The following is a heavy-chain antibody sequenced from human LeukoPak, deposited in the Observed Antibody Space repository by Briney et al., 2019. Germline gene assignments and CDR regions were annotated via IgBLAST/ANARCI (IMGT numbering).Heavy chain of an antibody. CDR1: GGSISSSSYY. V-gene: IGHV4-39*07. CDR2: MYYSGST. CDR3: AGDLPLAYCGGDCYSRWFDP. Sequence: SEALSLTCTVSGGSISSSSYYWGWIRQPPGKGLEWIGSMYYSGSTYYNPSLKSRVTISVDTSKNQFSLKLSSVTAADTAVYYCAGDLPLAYCGGDCYSRWFDPWGQGTLVTVSS. D-gene: IGHD2-21*02. J-gene: IGHJ5*02.